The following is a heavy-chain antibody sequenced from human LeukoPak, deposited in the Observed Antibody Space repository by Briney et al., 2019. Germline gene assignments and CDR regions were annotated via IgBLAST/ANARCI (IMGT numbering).Heavy chain of an antibody. Sequence: ASVKISCKVSGYTFTDYYMHWVQQAPGKGLEWMGLVDPEDGETIYAEKFQGRVTITADTSTDTAYMELSSLRSEDTAVYYCAIGYCSSTSCYAFFDYWGQGTLATVSS. CDR1: GYTFTDYY. CDR2: VDPEDGET. J-gene: IGHJ4*02. V-gene: IGHV1-69-2*01. CDR3: AIGYCSSTSCYAFFDY. D-gene: IGHD2-2*01.